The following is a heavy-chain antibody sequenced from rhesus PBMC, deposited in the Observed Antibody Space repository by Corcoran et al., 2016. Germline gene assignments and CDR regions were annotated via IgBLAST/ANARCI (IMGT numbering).Heavy chain of an antibody. D-gene: IGHD1-44*02. CDR3: ARDWGGSYNNYFDY. J-gene: IGHJ4*01. Sequence: QLQLQESGPGLVKPSETLSLTCAVSGGSISSHYCSWIRQPPGKGLEWIGRISGWGGSTNYNPTHQGRGTITTETTKNQFSLELSCVTAADTSVYDCARDWGGSYNNYFDYWGQGVLVTVSS. CDR1: GGSISSHY. V-gene: IGHV4-173*01. CDR2: ISGWGGST.